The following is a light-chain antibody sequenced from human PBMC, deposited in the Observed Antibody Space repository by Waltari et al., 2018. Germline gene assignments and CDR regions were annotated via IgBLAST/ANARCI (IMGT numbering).Light chain of an antibody. CDR3: QQYNSYSCG. CDR1: QNIDPW. J-gene: IGKJ3*01. Sequence: DIHLTQSPSTLSASVGDRVTITCRASQNIDPWLAWYQQKPGKAPKLLIYKASYLQSGVPSRFSGRGAGTEFTLTIDSLKPDDFATYHCQQYNSYSCGFGPGTTVDLK. CDR2: KAS. V-gene: IGKV1-5*03.